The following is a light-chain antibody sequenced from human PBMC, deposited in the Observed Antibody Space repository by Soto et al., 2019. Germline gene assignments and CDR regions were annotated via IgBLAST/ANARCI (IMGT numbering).Light chain of an antibody. CDR1: QSVSSN. J-gene: IGKJ4*01. V-gene: IGKV3-15*01. Sequence: EIVMTQSPATLSVSPGERVTLSCRARQSVSSNLAWYQQKPGQAPRLLIYGASTRATGIPARFSGSGSGTEFTLTISSLQSEDFAAYYCQQYNNWPLTFGGGTKVEIK. CDR3: QQYNNWPLT. CDR2: GAS.